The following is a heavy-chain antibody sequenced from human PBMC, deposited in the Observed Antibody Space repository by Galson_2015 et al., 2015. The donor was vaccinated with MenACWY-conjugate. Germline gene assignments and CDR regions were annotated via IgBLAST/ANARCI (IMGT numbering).Heavy chain of an antibody. Sequence: ETLSLTCAVYGGSSSGNYWRWIRQPPGKELAWIGEINRSGSTNYSPSLKSRATMSVDTSKNQFSLELISVTASDTAVYFCARGYGSGSFYKYWGQGSQVTVSS. J-gene: IGHJ4*02. CDR2: INRSGST. V-gene: IGHV4-34*01. D-gene: IGHD3-10*01. CDR3: ARGYGSGSFYKY. CDR1: GGSSSGNY.